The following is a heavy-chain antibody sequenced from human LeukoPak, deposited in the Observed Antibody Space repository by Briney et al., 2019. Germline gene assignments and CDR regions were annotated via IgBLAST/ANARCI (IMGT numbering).Heavy chain of an antibody. CDR1: GGTFSSYA. CDR2: IIPIIGTG. CDR3: ARAGMARINWLDP. V-gene: IGHV1-69*13. D-gene: IGHD1-14*01. J-gene: IGHJ5*02. Sequence: GASVKVSCKASGGTFSSYAISWVRQAPGQGLEWMGGIIPIIGTGDYAQKFQGRVTITADESTSTAYMELSSLRSEDTAVYYCARAGMARINWLDPWGQGTLVTVSS.